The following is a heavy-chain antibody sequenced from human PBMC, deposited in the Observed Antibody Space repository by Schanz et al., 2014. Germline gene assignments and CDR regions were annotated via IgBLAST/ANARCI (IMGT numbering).Heavy chain of an antibody. V-gene: IGHV3-66*01. Sequence: EVQLVESGGGLVQPGGSLRLSCAASGFSISDHTMRWDRQAPGKGLEPVSVTYLGGNTDYADSVKGRFTISRDDSKNTLHLQMNSLRAEDTAVYYCARGAVTLSYFDYWGQGTLITVSS. CDR1: GFSISDHT. D-gene: IGHD4-17*01. CDR2: TYLGGNT. J-gene: IGHJ4*02. CDR3: ARGAVTLSYFDY.